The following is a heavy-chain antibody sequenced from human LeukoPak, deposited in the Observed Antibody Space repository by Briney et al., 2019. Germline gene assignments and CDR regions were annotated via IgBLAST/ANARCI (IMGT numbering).Heavy chain of an antibody. D-gene: IGHD3-10*01. Sequence: PSETLSLTCAVYGGSFSGYYWSWIRQPPGKGLEWIGEINHSGSTNSNPSLKSRVTISVDTSKNQFSLKLSSVTAADTAVYYCARHALLWFGELSYMDVWGKGTTVTISS. CDR2: INHSGST. CDR3: ARHALLWFGELSYMDV. CDR1: GGSFSGYY. V-gene: IGHV4-34*01. J-gene: IGHJ6*03.